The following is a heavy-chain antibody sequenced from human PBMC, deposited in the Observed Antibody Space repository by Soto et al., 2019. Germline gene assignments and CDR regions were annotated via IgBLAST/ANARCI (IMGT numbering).Heavy chain of an antibody. V-gene: IGHV1-18*01. CDR3: ARGPDPTYFDY. J-gene: IGHJ4*02. CDR2: FNVYNGKT. Sequence: QVQLVQSGGEVAKPGASVKVSCKASGYTFTNYGINWVRQAPGLGLEWMGWFNVYNGKTNYAQKFQARVTMTTDTSTNSVYMELRSLRSDDTAVYYCARGPDPTYFDYWGQGTLVIVSS. CDR1: GYTFTNYG.